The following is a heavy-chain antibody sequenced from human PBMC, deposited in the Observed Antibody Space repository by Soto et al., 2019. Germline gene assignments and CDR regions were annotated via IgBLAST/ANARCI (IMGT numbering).Heavy chain of an antibody. CDR2: ILTKSDGGTT. CDR1: GFTFSNVW. J-gene: IGHJ4*02. D-gene: IGHD2-21*02. Sequence: PGGSLRLSCAASGFTFSNVWMNWVRQAPGKGLEWVGRILTKSDGGTTEYTAAVKGRFTISRDDSRNTMYLQMNSLKTEDTAIYYCTTRLVTTNDYWGWGTLVTVSS. CDR3: TTRLVTTNDY. V-gene: IGHV3-15*01.